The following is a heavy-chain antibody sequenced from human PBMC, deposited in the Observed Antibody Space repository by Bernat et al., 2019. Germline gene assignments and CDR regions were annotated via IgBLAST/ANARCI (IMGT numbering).Heavy chain of an antibody. V-gene: IGHV3-74*01. CDR3: VRDSLWGAIYDGMDV. CDR1: GFIFSGYW. J-gene: IGHJ6*02. Sequence: VQLVESGGGLVQPGGSLRLACAATGFIFSGYWMHWVRQVPGKGLVWVSRINTDGTSTSYADSVNGRFTMSRDNAKSTLYLQMNSLRAEDTAVYYCVRDSLWGAIYDGMDVWCQGTTVTASS. CDR2: INTDGTST. D-gene: IGHD2-21*01.